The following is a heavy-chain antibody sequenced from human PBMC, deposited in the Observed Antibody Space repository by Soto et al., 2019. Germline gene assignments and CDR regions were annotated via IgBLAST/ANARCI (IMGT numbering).Heavy chain of an antibody. V-gene: IGHV1-69*12. Sequence: QVQLVQSGAEVKKTGSSVKVSCKASGGSFSSYAISWVRQAPGQGLEWMGGIIPIFGTANYAQKFQGRVTITADESTSTAYMELSSLRSEDTAVYYCARPTGTRPPIYYYGMDVWGQGTTVTVSS. CDR3: ARPTGTRPPIYYYGMDV. D-gene: IGHD1-7*01. CDR2: IIPIFGTA. CDR1: GGSFSSYA. J-gene: IGHJ6*02.